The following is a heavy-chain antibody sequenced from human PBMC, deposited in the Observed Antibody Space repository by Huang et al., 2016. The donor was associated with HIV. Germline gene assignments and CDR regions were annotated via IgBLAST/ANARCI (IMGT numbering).Heavy chain of an antibody. J-gene: IGHJ3*02. CDR3: ARRRRGGFDI. D-gene: IGHD2-15*01. V-gene: IGHV5-51*03. CDR1: RYNFAGYW. Sequence: EVQLVQSGAEVKRPGESLTISCKGSRYNFAGYWIGWVRQMPGKGLEWVGSIYFDDSDARYSPSLQGQVTISADTSLYSSYLQWTSLRASDIAIFYCARRRRGGFDIWGQGTLVTVSS. CDR2: IYFDDSDA.